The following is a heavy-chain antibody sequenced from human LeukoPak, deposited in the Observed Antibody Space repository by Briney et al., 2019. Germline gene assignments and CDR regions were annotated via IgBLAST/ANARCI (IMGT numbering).Heavy chain of an antibody. CDR3: ARGLLAVADLFDY. CDR2: IKQDGSEK. D-gene: IGHD6-19*01. CDR1: GFTFSSYW. V-gene: IGHV3-7*01. J-gene: IGHJ4*02. Sequence: GGSLRLSCAASGFTFSSYWMSWVRQAPGKGLEWVANIKQDGSEKYYVDSVKGRFTISRDNAENSLYLQMNSLRAEDTAVYYCARGLLAVADLFDYWGQGTLVTVSS.